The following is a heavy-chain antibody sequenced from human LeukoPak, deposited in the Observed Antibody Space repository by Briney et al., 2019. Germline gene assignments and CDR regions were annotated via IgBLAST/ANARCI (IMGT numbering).Heavy chain of an antibody. J-gene: IGHJ4*02. CDR3: ARDRVEMATITLYYFDY. D-gene: IGHD5-24*01. Sequence: GGSLRLSCAASGFTFGNYAMSWVRQAPGKGLEWVSTISGSGGNADYADSVKGRFTISRDNSKNTLFLQMNSLRAEDTAVYYCARDRVEMATITLYYFDYWGQGTLVTVSS. CDR1: GFTFGNYA. CDR2: ISGSGGNA. V-gene: IGHV3-23*01.